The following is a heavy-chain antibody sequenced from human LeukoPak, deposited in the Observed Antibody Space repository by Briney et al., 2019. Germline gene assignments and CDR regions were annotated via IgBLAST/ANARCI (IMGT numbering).Heavy chain of an antibody. CDR2: IYGAGST. D-gene: IGHD6-13*01. Sequence: GGSLRVSSAASGFTVCNYYMRWVCQAPGKGLEWGSVIYGAGSTYYADSVKGRFTISRDNSKNTLYLQRNSLRAEDTAVYYCAGQQLEYNWFDPWGQGTLVTVSS. CDR3: AGQQLEYNWFDP. V-gene: IGHV3-53*01. CDR1: GFTVCNYY. J-gene: IGHJ5*02.